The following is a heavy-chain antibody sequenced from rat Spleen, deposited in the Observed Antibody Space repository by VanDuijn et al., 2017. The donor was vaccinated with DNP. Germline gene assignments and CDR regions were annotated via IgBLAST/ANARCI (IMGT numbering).Heavy chain of an antibody. Sequence: EVQLVESGGGLVQPGRSLKLSCAASGFTFSDYNMAWVRQAPKKGLEWIATIIYDGSRTYYRDSVKGRFTISRDNAKSTLNLQMDSLRSEDTATYYCATFEGRDAWGQGTSVTVSS. CDR2: IIYDGSRT. D-gene: IGHD1-11*01. J-gene: IGHJ4*01. CDR3: ATFEGRDA. CDR1: GFTFSDYN. V-gene: IGHV5S10*01.